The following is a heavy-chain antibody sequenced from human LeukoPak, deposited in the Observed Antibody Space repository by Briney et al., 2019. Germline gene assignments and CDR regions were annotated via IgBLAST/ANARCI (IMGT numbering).Heavy chain of an antibody. CDR2: IHHRAGA. Sequence: SETLSLTCAVYGGSFTDYYWSWIRHLPGKGLEWIGEIHHRAGANYNPSLWGRVTISADTSKNQFSLHLTSVTAADAATFYCARGPVRDDGLTGISYYFGLDVWGHGTTVTVFS. J-gene: IGHJ6*02. D-gene: IGHD2-21*02. CDR3: ARGPVRDDGLTGISYYFGLDV. CDR1: GGSFTDYY. V-gene: IGHV4-34*01.